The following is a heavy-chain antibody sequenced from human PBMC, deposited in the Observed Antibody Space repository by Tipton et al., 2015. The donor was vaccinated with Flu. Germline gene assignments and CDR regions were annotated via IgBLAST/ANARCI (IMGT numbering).Heavy chain of an antibody. V-gene: IGHV4-38-2*01. J-gene: IGHJ5*02. CDR3: AAVAGNGNWFDP. Sequence: SLTCAVSGYSISSGYYWAWIRQPPGEGLEWIGSINYSWSTHHNLSLKSRVTMSVATSKNQFSLKLSSVTAADTATYYCAAVAGNGNWFDPWGQGTLVTVSS. CDR1: GYSISSGYY. CDR2: INYSWST. D-gene: IGHD6-19*01.